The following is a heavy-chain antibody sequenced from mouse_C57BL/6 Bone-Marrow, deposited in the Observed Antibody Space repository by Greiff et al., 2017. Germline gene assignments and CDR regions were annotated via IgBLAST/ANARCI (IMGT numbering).Heavy chain of an antibody. D-gene: IGHD1-1*01. J-gene: IGHJ3*01. V-gene: IGHV1-54*01. CDR3: VRDAYYYGSSGFAY. Sequence: QVQLQQSGAELVRPGTSVKVSCKASGYAFTNYLIEWVKQRPGQGLEWIGVINPGSGGTNYNEKFKGKATLTADKSSSTAYMQLSSLISEDSAVYFGVRDAYYYGSSGFAYWGQGTLVTVSA. CDR1: GYAFTNYL. CDR2: INPGSGGT.